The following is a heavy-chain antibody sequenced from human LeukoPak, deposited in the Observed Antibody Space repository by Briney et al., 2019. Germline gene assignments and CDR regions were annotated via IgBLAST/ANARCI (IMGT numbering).Heavy chain of an antibody. J-gene: IGHJ4*02. D-gene: IGHD5-12*01. CDR3: ALATTLDY. V-gene: IGHV4-39*01. CDR2: IYYSGST. CDR1: GGSISSSSYY. Sequence: PSETLSLTCTVSGGSISSSSYYWGWIRQPPGKGLEWTGSIYYSGSTYYNPSLKSRVTISVDTSKNQFSLKLSSVTAADTAVYYCALATTLDYWGQGTLVTVSS.